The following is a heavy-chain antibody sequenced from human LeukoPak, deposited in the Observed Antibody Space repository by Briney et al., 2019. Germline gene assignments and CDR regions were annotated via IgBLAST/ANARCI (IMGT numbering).Heavy chain of an antibody. D-gene: IGHD6-13*01. CDR3: ARGIAGYSTSWFSY. Sequence: ASVKVSCKASGYTFTSYGILWVRQAPGQGLEWMGWISAYNGNTNYAQKLQGRVTMTTDTSTSTAYMELRSLRSDDTALYYCARGIAGYSTSWFSYWGQGTLVTVSS. CDR1: GYTFTSYG. CDR2: ISAYNGNT. J-gene: IGHJ4*02. V-gene: IGHV1-18*01.